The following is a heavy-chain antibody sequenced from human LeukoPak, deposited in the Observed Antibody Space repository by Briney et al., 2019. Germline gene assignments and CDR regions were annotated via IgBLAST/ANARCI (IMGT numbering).Heavy chain of an antibody. Sequence: GGSLRLSCTASGFSFGDYAMSWFRQAPGKGLEWVGFIRSKAYGGTTEYAASVKGRFTISRDNSKNTLYLQMNSLRAEDTAVYYCARTDSNIAARRIGFDSWGQGTLVTVSS. D-gene: IGHD6-6*01. J-gene: IGHJ4*02. CDR2: IRSKAYGGTT. CDR3: ARTDSNIAARRIGFDS. CDR1: GFSFGDYA. V-gene: IGHV3-49*03.